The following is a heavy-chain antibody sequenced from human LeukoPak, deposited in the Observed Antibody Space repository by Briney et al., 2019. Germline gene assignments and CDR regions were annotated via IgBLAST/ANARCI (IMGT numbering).Heavy chain of an antibody. Sequence: SETLSLTCTVSGGSISSYYWSWIRQPPGKGLEWIGYIYYSGSTNYNPSLKSRVTISVDTSKNQFSLKLSSVTAADTAVYYCARDVYYASGGYGMDVWGQGTTVTVSS. D-gene: IGHD3-10*01. CDR2: IYYSGST. V-gene: IGHV4-59*01. CDR1: GGSISSYY. CDR3: ARDVYYASGGYGMDV. J-gene: IGHJ6*02.